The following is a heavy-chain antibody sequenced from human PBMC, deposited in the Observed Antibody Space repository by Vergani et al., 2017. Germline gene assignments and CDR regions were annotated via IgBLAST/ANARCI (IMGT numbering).Heavy chain of an antibody. D-gene: IGHD3-10*01. V-gene: IGHV1-69*01. CDR3: ARWFTAPPDSRVRGVSSGFYY. J-gene: IGHJ4*02. Sequence: QVQLVQSGAEVKKPGSSVKVSCKASGGTFSSYAISWVRQAPGQGLEWMGGIIPIFGTANYAQKFQGIVTITADESTSTAYMELSSLRSEDTAVYYCARWFTAPPDSRVRGVSSGFYYWGQGTLVTVSS. CDR2: IIPIFGTA. CDR1: GGTFSSYA.